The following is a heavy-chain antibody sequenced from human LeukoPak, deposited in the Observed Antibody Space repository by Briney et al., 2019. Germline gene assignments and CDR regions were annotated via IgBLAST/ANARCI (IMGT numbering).Heavy chain of an antibody. Sequence: SVKVSCTASGGTFSSYAISWVRQAPGQGLEWMGGIIPIFGTANYAQKFQGRVTITADKSTSTAYMELSSLRSEDTAVYYCASVTFGAFDYWGQGTLVTVSS. J-gene: IGHJ4*02. D-gene: IGHD3-16*01. V-gene: IGHV1-69*06. CDR1: GGTFSSYA. CDR3: ASVTFGAFDY. CDR2: IIPIFGTA.